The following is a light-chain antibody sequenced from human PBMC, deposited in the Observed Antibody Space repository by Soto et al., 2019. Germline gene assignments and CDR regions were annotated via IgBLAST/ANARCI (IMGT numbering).Light chain of an antibody. CDR2: GAS. CDR3: QQYNNWPQALT. V-gene: IGKV3-15*01. CDR1: QSVSSN. J-gene: IGKJ4*01. Sequence: IVMTQSPATLSVSPGERATLSCRASQSVSSNLAWYQQKPGQAPRLLIYGASTRATGIPARSSGSGSGTEFTLTISSLQSEDFAVYYCQQYNNWPQALTFGGGTKVDI.